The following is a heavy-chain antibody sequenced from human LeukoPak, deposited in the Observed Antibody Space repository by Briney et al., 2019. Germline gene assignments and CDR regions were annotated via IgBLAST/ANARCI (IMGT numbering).Heavy chain of an antibody. CDR3: ARVSYNWNYYYYYMDV. D-gene: IGHD1-20*01. CDR1: GYTFASYG. Sequence: ASVKVSCKASGYTFASYGISWVRQAPGQGLEWMGWISAYNGNTNYAQKLQGRVTMTTDTSTSTACMELRSLRSDDTAVYYCARVSYNWNYYYYYMDVWGKGTTVTVS. CDR2: ISAYNGNT. J-gene: IGHJ6*03. V-gene: IGHV1-18*01.